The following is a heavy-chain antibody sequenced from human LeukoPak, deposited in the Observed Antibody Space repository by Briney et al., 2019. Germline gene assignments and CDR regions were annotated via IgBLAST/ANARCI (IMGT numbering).Heavy chain of an antibody. CDR3: AKLSSTAGTNY. D-gene: IGHD6-19*01. Sequence: GGSLRLSCAASGFTFSSYWMSWVRQAPGKGLEWVSGISWNSGSIGYADSVKGRFTISRDNARNSLYLQMNSLRAEDTALYYCAKLSSTAGTNYWGQGTLVTVSS. CDR1: GFTFSSYW. J-gene: IGHJ4*02. CDR2: ISWNSGSI. V-gene: IGHV3-9*01.